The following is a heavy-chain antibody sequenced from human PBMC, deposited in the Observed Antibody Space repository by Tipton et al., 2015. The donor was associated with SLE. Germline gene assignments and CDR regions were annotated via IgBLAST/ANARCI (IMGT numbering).Heavy chain of an antibody. CDR1: GFIFSSYG. Sequence: SLRLSCAASGFIFSSYGMHWVRQAPGKGLEWVGRIKSKTDGGTTDYAAPVKGRFTISRDDSKNTLYLQMNSLKTEDTAVYYCARVARGAFDIWGQGTMVTVSS. CDR3: ARVARGAFDI. D-gene: IGHD6-6*01. CDR2: IKSKTDGGTT. V-gene: IGHV3-15*01. J-gene: IGHJ3*02.